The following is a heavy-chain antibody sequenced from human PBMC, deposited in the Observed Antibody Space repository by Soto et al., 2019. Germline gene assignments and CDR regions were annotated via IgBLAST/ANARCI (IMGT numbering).Heavy chain of an antibody. CDR2: ISSSSSYI. J-gene: IGHJ4*02. D-gene: IGHD3-16*01. CDR1: GFTLSSYS. Sequence: EVQLVESGGGLVRPGGSLRLSCAASGFTLSSYSMNWVRQAPGKGLEWVSSISSSSSYIYYADSVKGRFTVSRDNAQNSLYLQMNSLRAEDTAVYYCARGWGGEGTFDYWGQGTLVTVSS. V-gene: IGHV3-21*01. CDR3: ARGWGGEGTFDY.